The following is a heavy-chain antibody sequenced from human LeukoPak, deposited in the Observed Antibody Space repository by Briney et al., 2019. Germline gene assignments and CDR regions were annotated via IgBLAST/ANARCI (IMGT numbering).Heavy chain of an antibody. CDR2: IQEDGKKE. J-gene: IGHJ4*02. CDR3: ARAVPSFDH. Sequence: GGSLRLSCEASGFTFTKFWMSWVRQAPGKGLEWVANIQEDGKKENYVDSVRGRFTISRDNAKNSIYLQMNSLRVEDTAVHYCARAVPSFDHWGQGTLVTVSS. D-gene: IGHD3-10*01. V-gene: IGHV3-7*03. CDR1: GFTFTKFW.